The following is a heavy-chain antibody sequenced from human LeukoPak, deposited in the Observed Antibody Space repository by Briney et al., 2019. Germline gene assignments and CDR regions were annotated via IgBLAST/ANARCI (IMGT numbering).Heavy chain of an antibody. CDR3: ARDRDAVMVTFDY. D-gene: IGHD5-18*01. Sequence: GGSLRLSCAASGFTFSDYYMSWIRQAPGKGLEWVSYISSSGSTIYYADSVKGRFTISRDNAKNSLYLQMNSLRAEDTAVYYCARDRDAVMVTFDYWGQGTLVTVSS. CDR2: ISSSGSTI. V-gene: IGHV3-11*01. J-gene: IGHJ4*02. CDR1: GFTFSDYY.